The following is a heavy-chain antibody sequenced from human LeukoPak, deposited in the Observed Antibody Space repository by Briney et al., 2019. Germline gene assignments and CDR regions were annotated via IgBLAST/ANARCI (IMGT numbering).Heavy chain of an antibody. Sequence: SETLSLTCTVSGGSISSYYWSWIRQPPGKGLEWIGYIYYSGSTNYNPSLKSRVTISVDTSKNQFSLKLSSVTAADTAVYYCAGSGPYYYYYMDVWGKGTTVTVSS. CDR2: IYYSGST. V-gene: IGHV4-59*01. J-gene: IGHJ6*03. D-gene: IGHD3-3*01. CDR3: AGSGPYYYYYMDV. CDR1: GGSISSYY.